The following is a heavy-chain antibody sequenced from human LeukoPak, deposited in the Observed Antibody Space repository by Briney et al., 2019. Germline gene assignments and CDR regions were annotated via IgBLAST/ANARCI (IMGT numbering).Heavy chain of an antibody. Sequence: GGSLRLSCAASGFTFSSYGMHWVRQAPGKGLEWVAVISYDGSNKYYADSVKGRFTISRDNSKNTLYLQMNSLRAEDTAVYYCARDHHDSSGYYPDYWGQGTLVTVSP. CDR1: GFTFSSYG. CDR2: ISYDGSNK. V-gene: IGHV3-30*03. J-gene: IGHJ4*02. CDR3: ARDHHDSSGYYPDY. D-gene: IGHD3-22*01.